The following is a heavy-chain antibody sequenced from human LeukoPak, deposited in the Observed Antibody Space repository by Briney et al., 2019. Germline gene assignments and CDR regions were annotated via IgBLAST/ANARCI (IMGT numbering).Heavy chain of an antibody. CDR1: GYRFTTYW. D-gene: IGHD7-27*01. Sequence: GESLKISCKGSGYRFTTYWIGWVLQMPGKGLEWMGIIYPGDSDTRYSPSFQGQVTISADKSITTAYLQWNSLKASDTAMYYCARQTGDNAFDIWGRGTMVTVSS. J-gene: IGHJ3*02. CDR2: IYPGDSDT. CDR3: ARQTGDNAFDI. V-gene: IGHV5-51*01.